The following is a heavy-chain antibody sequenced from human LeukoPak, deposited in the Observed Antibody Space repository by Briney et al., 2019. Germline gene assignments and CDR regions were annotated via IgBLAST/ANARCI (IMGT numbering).Heavy chain of an antibody. D-gene: IGHD3-9*01. J-gene: IGHJ4*02. CDR3: ARVENILSVFDY. Sequence: ASVKVSCTASGYTLTGYYMHWVRQAPGQGLEWMGIINPSGGSTSYAQKFQGRVTMTRDTSTSTVYMELSSLRSEDTAVYYCARVENILSVFDYWGQGTLVTVSS. CDR2: INPSGGST. CDR1: GYTLTGYY. V-gene: IGHV1-46*01.